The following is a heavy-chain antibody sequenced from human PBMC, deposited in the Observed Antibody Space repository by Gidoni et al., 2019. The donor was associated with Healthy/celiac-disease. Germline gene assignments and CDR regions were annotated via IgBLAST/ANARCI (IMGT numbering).Heavy chain of an antibody. CDR1: GFTFRSYA. V-gene: IGHV3-30-3*01. J-gene: IGHJ6*02. D-gene: IGHD3-10*01. CDR2: ISYDGSNK. Sequence: QVQLVESGGGVVQPGRSLRLSCAAPGFTFRSYAIHWVRLAPGTGLEWVAVISYDGSNKYYADSVKGRFTISRDNSKNTLYLQMNSLRAEDTAVYYCARCYGSYSPGYYGSGGDYYYYYGMDVWGQGTTVTVSS. CDR3: ARCYGSYSPGYYGSGGDYYYYYGMDV.